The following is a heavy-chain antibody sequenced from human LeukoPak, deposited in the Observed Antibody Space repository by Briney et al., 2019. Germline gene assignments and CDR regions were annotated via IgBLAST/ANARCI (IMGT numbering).Heavy chain of an antibody. D-gene: IGHD5-12*01. CDR1: GGSISSGNYY. J-gene: IGHJ5*02. CDR3: ARVRRNSGNKYFDP. Sequence: SETLSLTCTVSGGSISSGNYYWSWIPQPAGMGLEWIGRIYISEGTKYNPSLKSRITISIDTSKNQFYLRLSSVTAADTAVYYCARVRRNSGNKYFDPWGQGTRVTVSS. CDR2: IYISEGT. V-gene: IGHV4-61*02.